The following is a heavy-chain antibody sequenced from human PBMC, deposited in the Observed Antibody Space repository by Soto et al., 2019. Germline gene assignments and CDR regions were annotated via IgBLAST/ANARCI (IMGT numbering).Heavy chain of an antibody. D-gene: IGHD4-4*01. V-gene: IGHV4-31*03. Sequence: SETLSLTCTVSGGSISSGGYYWSWIRQHPGKGLEWIGYIYYSGSTYYNPSLKSRVTISVDTSKNQFSLKLSSVTAADTAVYYCARRNDYSNYERDYYYYMDVWGKGTTVTVSS. CDR2: IYYSGST. J-gene: IGHJ6*03. CDR3: ARRNDYSNYERDYYYYMDV. CDR1: GGSISSGGYY.